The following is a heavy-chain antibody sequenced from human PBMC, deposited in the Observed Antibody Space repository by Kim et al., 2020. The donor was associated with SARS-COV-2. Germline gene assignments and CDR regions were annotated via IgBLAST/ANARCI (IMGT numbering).Heavy chain of an antibody. CDR1: GFTFSSYA. V-gene: IGHV3-30*04. CDR2: ISYDGSNK. D-gene: IGHD3-22*01. CDR3: ARGPEGMVISVTMIVAPFDY. J-gene: IGHJ4*02. Sequence: GGSLRLSCAASGFTFSSYAMHWVRQAPGKGLEWVAVISYDGSNKYYADSVKGRFTISRDNSKNTLYLQMNSLRAEDTAVYYCARGPEGMVISVTMIVAPFDYWGQGTLVTVSS.